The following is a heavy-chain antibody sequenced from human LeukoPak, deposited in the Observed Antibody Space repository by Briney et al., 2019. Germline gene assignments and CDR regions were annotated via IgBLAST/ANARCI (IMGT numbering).Heavy chain of an antibody. CDR3: ARVPAALKGQQDNWFDP. Sequence: SVKVSCXASGGTFSSYAISWVRQAPGQGLEWMGRIIPIFGTANYAQKFQGRVTITTDESTSTAYMELSSLRSEDTAVYYCARVPAALKGQQDNWFDPWGQVTLVTVSS. CDR2: IIPIFGTA. CDR1: GGTFSSYA. J-gene: IGHJ5*02. V-gene: IGHV1-69*05. D-gene: IGHD2-2*01.